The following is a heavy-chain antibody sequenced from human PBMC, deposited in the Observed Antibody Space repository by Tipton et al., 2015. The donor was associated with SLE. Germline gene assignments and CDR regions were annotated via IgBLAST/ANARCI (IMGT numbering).Heavy chain of an antibody. D-gene: IGHD6-13*01. CDR1: GGSISSSSYY. CDR3: ARHQPVIAAALDY. V-gene: IGHV4-39*07. Sequence: TLSLTCTVSGGSISSSSYYWGWIRQPPGKGLEWIGSIYYSGSTYYNPSLKSRVTISVDTSKNQFSLKLSSVTAADTAVYYCARHQPVIAAALDYWGQGTLVTVSS. J-gene: IGHJ4*02. CDR2: IYYSGST.